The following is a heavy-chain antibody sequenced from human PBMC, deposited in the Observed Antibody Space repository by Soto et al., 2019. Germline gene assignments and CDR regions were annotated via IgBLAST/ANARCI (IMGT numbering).Heavy chain of an antibody. CDR2: ISFDGSST. D-gene: IGHD1-26*01. Sequence: GGSLRLSCAASGFTFSSYWMHWVRQAPGKGLVWVSRISFDGSSTTHADSVKGRFTISRDNAGNTLYLQMNSLRAEDTAVYYCARTIVGPAPYDYWGQGTLVTVSS. J-gene: IGHJ4*02. V-gene: IGHV3-74*03. CDR3: ARTIVGPAPYDY. CDR1: GFTFSSYW.